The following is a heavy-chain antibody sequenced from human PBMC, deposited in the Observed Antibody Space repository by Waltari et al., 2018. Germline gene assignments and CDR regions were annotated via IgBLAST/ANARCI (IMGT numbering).Heavy chain of an antibody. V-gene: IGHV3-33*01. CDR3: ARETGRSSEAY. CDR2: IWYDGSNK. J-gene: IGHJ4*02. Sequence: QVQLVESGGGVVQPGRSLRLSCAASGFPFSNYGMHWVRQAPGKGLEWVAVIWYDGSNKYYADSVKGRFTISRDNSKNTLYLQMNSLRAEDTAVYYCARETGRSSEAYWGQGTLVTVSS. CDR1: GFPFSNYG. D-gene: IGHD6-6*01.